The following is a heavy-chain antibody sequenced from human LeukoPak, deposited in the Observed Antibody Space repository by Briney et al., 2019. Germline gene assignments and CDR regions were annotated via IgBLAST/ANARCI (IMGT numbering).Heavy chain of an antibody. Sequence: PPETLSLTCTVSGGSISGSSYYWGWIRQPPGKGLEWIGSIYYSGSTYYNPSLKSRVTISVDTSKNQFSLKLSSVTAADTAVYYCARVTTDAFDIWGQGTMVTVSS. CDR3: ARVTTDAFDI. V-gene: IGHV4-39*07. J-gene: IGHJ3*02. D-gene: IGHD4-17*01. CDR1: GGSISGSSYY. CDR2: IYYSGST.